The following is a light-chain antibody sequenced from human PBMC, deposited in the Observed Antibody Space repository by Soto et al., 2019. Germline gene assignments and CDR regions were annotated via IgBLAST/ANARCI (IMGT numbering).Light chain of an antibody. CDR2: DAS. CDR3: QQRSNKPPALS. Sequence: EVVLTQSPATLSLSPGDRATLSCRASQSVNNFLAWYQQKPGQTPRLLXXDASERATGIRGRFSCSGTGTGIALTISSLEPEDFAVYYCQQRSNKPPALSFGGGTKVDI. V-gene: IGKV3-11*01. CDR1: QSVNNF. J-gene: IGKJ4*01.